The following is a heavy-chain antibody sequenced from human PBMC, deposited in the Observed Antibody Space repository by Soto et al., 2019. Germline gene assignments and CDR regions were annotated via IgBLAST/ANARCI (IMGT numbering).Heavy chain of an antibody. D-gene: IGHD4-17*01. CDR2: ISAYNGNT. CDR3: ARDSDYLIYSPPGSN. CDR1: GYTFTSYG. J-gene: IGHJ1*01. Sequence: GASVKVSCKASGYTFTSYGISWVRQAPGQGLEWMGWISAYNGNTNYAQKLQGRVTMTTDTSTSTAYMELRSLRSDDTAVYYCARDSDYLIYSPPGSNWGQGTLVTVSS. V-gene: IGHV1-18*01.